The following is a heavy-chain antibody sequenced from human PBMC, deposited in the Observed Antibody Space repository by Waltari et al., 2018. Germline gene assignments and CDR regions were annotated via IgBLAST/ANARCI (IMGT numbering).Heavy chain of an antibody. D-gene: IGHD3-22*01. CDR2: IYPGDADT. V-gene: IGHV5-51*01. CDR1: GYSFTSYW. CDR3: ARHANYYDSSGYYPVY. Sequence: EVQLVQSGAEVKKPGESLKISCKGSGYSFTSYWIGWVRQMPGKGLEWMGIIYPGDADTRYSPSFQGQVTISADKSSSTAYLKWSSLKASDIAMYYCARHANYYDSSGYYPVYWGQGTLVTVSS. J-gene: IGHJ4*02.